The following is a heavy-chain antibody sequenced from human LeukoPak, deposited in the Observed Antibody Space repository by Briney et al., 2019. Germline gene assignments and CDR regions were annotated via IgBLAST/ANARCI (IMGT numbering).Heavy chain of an antibody. D-gene: IGHD3-10*01. V-gene: IGHV4-59*01. CDR3: ARGRSGGDWFDS. J-gene: IGHJ5*01. CDR2: NHYAGST. Sequence: PSETLSLTCTVFGGSISTYYWTWIRQPPGKGLEWIGYNHYAGSTNHNPSLKSRVTMSVDKSKNQFSLKLSSVTAADTAVYYCARGRSGGDWFDSWGQGTLVTVSS. CDR1: GGSISTYY.